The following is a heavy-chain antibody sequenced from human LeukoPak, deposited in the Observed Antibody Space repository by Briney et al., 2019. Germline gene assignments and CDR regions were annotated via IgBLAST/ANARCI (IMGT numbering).Heavy chain of an antibody. J-gene: IGHJ4*02. D-gene: IGHD3-10*01. CDR3: ARETRWFGELLFDY. V-gene: IGHV3-66*01. CDR1: GFTVSSNY. Sequence: GGPLRLSCAASGFTVSSNYMSWVRQAPGKGLEWVSVIYSGGSTYYADSVKGRFTISRDNSKNTLYLQMNSLRAEDTAVYYCARETRWFGELLFDYWGQGTLVTVSS. CDR2: IYSGGST.